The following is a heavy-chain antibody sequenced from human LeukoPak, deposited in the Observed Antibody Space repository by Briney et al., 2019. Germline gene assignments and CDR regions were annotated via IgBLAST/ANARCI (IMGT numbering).Heavy chain of an antibody. D-gene: IGHD5-18*01. CDR1: GDSISNTYYY. V-gene: IGHV4-39*01. Sequence: SETLSLTCTVSGDSISNTYYYWGWIRQPPGRGLECIGSIYYSGSTYYNPSLKSRVTISVDTSKNQFSLKLSSVTAADTAVYYCARHRYSYGSYYYYYMDVWGKGTTVTISS. J-gene: IGHJ6*03. CDR3: ARHRYSYGSYYYYYMDV. CDR2: IYYSGST.